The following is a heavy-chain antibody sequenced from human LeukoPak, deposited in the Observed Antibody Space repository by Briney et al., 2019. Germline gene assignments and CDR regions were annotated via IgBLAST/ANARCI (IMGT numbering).Heavy chain of an antibody. D-gene: IGHD2/OR15-2a*01. CDR1: GFTFSSYG. CDR2: ISSSGSTI. CDR3: ARDLGVVVMGDY. J-gene: IGHJ4*02. V-gene: IGHV3-48*04. Sequence: GGSLRLSCAASGFTFSSYGMHWVRQAPGKGLEWVSYISSSGSTIYYADSVKGRFTISRDNAKNSLYLQMNSLRAEDTAVYYCARDLGVVVMGDYWGQGTLVTVSS.